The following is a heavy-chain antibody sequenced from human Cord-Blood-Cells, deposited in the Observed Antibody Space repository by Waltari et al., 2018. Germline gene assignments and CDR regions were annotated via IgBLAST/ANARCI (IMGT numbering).Heavy chain of an antibody. J-gene: IGHJ4*02. Sequence: EVQLVESGGGLVQPGGSLRLSCAASGFTFSSYEMNWVRQAPGKGLEWVSYISSSGSTIYYADSVKGRFTISRDNAKNSLYLQMNSLRAEDTAVYYCARAYGSGSYFDYWGQGTLVTVSS. CDR2: ISSSGSTI. CDR1: GFTFSSYE. D-gene: IGHD3-10*01. V-gene: IGHV3-48*03. CDR3: ARAYGSGSYFDY.